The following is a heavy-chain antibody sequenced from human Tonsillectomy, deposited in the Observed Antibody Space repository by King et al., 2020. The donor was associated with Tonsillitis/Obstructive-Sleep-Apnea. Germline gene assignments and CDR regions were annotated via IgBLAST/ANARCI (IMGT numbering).Heavy chain of an antibody. J-gene: IGHJ3*02. CDR3: ATMRRI. V-gene: IGHV3-15*07. Sequence: VQLVESGGGLVKPGGSLRLSCAASGFTFSKAWMNWVRQAPGKRLEWVGRIKSKTAGGTTDYAAPVKGRFTISRDDSKNTLYLQRNSLKTEDTAVYYRATMRRIWGQGTMGTGSS. CDR1: GFTFSKAW. CDR2: IKSKTAGGTT.